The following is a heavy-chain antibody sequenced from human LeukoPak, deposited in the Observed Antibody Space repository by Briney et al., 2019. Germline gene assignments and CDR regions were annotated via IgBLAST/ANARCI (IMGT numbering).Heavy chain of an antibody. D-gene: IGHD6-13*01. CDR2: ISWNSGSI. CDR3: AKGAVIAAAVYYLDY. CDR1: GFTFDDYA. J-gene: IGHJ4*02. Sequence: GGSLRLSCAASGFTFDDYAMHWVRQAPGKGLEWVSGISWNSGSIGYADSVKGRFTISRDSAKNSLYLQMNSLRAEDTALYYCAKGAVIAAAVYYLDYWGQGTLVTVSS. V-gene: IGHV3-9*01.